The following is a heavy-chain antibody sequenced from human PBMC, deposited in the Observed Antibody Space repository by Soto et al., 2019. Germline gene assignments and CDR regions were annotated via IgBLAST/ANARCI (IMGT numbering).Heavy chain of an antibody. V-gene: IGHV1-18*01. CDR3: ARDWLILGYCSGGSCYPGRFDY. CDR1: GYTFTSYG. D-gene: IGHD2-15*01. Sequence: ASVKVSCKASGYTFTSYGISWVRQAPGQGLEWMGWISAYNGNTNYAQKLQGRVTMTTDTSTSTAYMELRSLRSEDTAVYYCARDWLILGYCSGGSCYPGRFDYWGQGTLVTVSS. J-gene: IGHJ4*02. CDR2: ISAYNGNT.